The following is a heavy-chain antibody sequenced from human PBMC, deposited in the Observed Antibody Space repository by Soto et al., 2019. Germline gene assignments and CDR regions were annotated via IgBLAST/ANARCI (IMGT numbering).Heavy chain of an antibody. CDR1: GFTFSSYA. CDR3: AKGAAGRPNAAMDV. J-gene: IGHJ6*02. Sequence: PGGSLRLSCAASGFTFSSYAMSWVRQAPGKGLEWVSSITGSGISTYHADSVKGRFTISRDNSKNTLYLQMNSLGAEDTAVYYCAKGAAGRPNAAMDVWGQGTTVTVSS. CDR2: ITGSGIST. V-gene: IGHV3-23*01. D-gene: IGHD6-13*01.